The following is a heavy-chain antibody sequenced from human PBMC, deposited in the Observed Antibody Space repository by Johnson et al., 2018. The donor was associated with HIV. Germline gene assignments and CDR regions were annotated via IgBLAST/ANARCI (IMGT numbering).Heavy chain of an antibody. CDR2: IKSKTDGGTT. CDR3: SRLPTGYSRDGFDI. CDR1: GFTFSNAW. J-gene: IGHJ3*02. D-gene: IGHD5-18*01. Sequence: VQLVESGGGLVKPGGSLRLSCAASGFTFSNAWMSWVRQAPGKGLEWVGRIKSKTDGGTTDYAAPVKGRFTISRDDSKNTLYLQMNSLRAGDTAVYYCSRLPTGYSRDGFDIWGQGTMVTVSS. V-gene: IGHV3-15*01.